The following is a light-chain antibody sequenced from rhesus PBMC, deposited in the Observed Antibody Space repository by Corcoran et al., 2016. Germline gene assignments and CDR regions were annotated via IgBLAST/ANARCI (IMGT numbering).Light chain of an antibody. CDR1: SSDIGGYNY. CDR3: CSYAGNYTYI. V-gene: IGLV2-32*01. Sequence: QAALTQPSSVSGSPGQSVTISCTGTSSDIGGYNYVSWYQQHPGTAPKLMIYGVSRRPSGVSDRISGSKSGNTASLTISGLHAEDEADDYCCSYAGNYTYIFGVGTRLTVL. CDR2: GVS. J-gene: IGLJ1*01.